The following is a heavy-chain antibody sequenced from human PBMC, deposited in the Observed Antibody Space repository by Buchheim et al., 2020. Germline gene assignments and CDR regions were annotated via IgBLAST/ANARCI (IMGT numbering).Heavy chain of an antibody. CDR1: GFTFSSYA. Sequence: EVQLLESGGGLVQPGGSLRLSCAASGFTFSSYAMSWVRQAPGKGLEWVSAISGSGGGTYYADSVKGRFTISRDNSKTTLYLQMNSLRAEDTAVYYCAKDLAASNYYDSSGYYYYYYYGMDVWGQGTT. CDR2: ISGSGGGT. CDR3: AKDLAASNYYDSSGYYYYYYYGMDV. V-gene: IGHV3-23*01. J-gene: IGHJ6*02. D-gene: IGHD3-22*01.